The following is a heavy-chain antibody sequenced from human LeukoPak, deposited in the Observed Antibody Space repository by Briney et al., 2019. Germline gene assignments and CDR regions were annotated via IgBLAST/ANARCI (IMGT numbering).Heavy chain of an antibody. J-gene: IGHJ4*02. Sequence: GGSLRLSCAASGFTFSSFWMSWVRQAPGKGLEWLGKIKQDGIEKYSVDSVKGRFTISRDNAKNSLYLQLNSLRAEDTAVYYCARVGCSGYDLVDYWGQGTLVSVAS. D-gene: IGHD5-12*01. CDR2: IKQDGIEK. CDR3: ARVGCSGYDLVDY. CDR1: GFTFSSFW. V-gene: IGHV3-7*01.